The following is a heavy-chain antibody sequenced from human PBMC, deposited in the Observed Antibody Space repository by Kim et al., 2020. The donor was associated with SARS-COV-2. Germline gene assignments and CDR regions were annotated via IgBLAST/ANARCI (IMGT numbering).Heavy chain of an antibody. V-gene: IGHV3-15*01. CDR3: TTEALEDGGANFFDY. Sequence: GGSLRLSCAASGFTFSDAWMTWVRQAPGKGLEWVGRIKGKTHGGTTDYAAPLKGRFTISRDDSKNTLFLQMNSLNTEDTAKYYCTTEALEDGGANFFDYWGQGTLVTVSS. D-gene: IGHD2-21*01. J-gene: IGHJ4*02. CDR2: IKGKTHGGTT. CDR1: GFTFSDAW.